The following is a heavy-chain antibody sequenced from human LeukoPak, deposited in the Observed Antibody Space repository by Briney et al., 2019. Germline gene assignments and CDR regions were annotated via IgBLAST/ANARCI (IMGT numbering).Heavy chain of an antibody. CDR3: AREAAKYMVRGVITLYYYYMDV. Sequence: TGGSLRLSCAASGFTFSSYSMNWVRQAPGKGLEWVSSISSSSSYIYYADSVKGRFTISRDNAKNSLYLQMNSLRAEDTAVYYCAREAAKYMVRGVITLYYYYMDVWGKGTTVTVSS. J-gene: IGHJ6*03. D-gene: IGHD3-10*01. CDR2: ISSSSSYI. V-gene: IGHV3-21*01. CDR1: GFTFSSYS.